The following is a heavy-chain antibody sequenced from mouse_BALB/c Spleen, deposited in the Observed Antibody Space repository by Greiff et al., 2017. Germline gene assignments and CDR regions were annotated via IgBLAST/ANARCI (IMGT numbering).Heavy chain of an antibody. D-gene: IGHD4-1*01. CDR1: GFAFSSYD. CDR2: ISSGGGST. CDR3: ARPSGTEFAY. V-gene: IGHV5-12-1*01. J-gene: IGHJ3*01. Sequence: EVKVVESGGGLVKPGGSLKLSCAASGFAFSSYDMSWVRQTPEKRLEWVAYISSGGGSTYYPDTVKGRFTISRDNAKNTLYLQMSSLKSEDTAMYYCARPSGTEFAYWGQGTLVTVSA.